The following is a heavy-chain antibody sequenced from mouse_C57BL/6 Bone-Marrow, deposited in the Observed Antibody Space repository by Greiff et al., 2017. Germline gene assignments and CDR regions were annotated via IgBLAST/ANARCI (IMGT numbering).Heavy chain of an antibody. CDR2: ISSGSSTF. D-gene: IGHD2-2*01. CDR3: ARGVTTGWFAY. CDR1: GFTFSDYG. V-gene: IGHV5-17*01. J-gene: IGHJ3*01. Sequence: EVMLVESGGGLVKPGGSLKLSCAASGFTFSDYGMHWVRQAPEKGLEWVAYISSGSSTFYYADTVKGRFTISRDNTKRAVLLRMTSLRTENTAMYYCARGVTTGWFAYWGQGTLVTVSA.